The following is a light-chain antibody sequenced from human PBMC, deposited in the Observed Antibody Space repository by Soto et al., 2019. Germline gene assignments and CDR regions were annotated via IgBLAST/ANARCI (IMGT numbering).Light chain of an antibody. CDR3: SAYTSSSFWV. Sequence: QSALTQPASVSGSPGQSITISCTGTSSDVGAYNYVSWNQQHPGKAPKLMIYEVSNRPSEISNRFSGSKSGNTASLTISGLQAEDEADYYCSAYTSSSFWVFGGGTQLTVL. J-gene: IGLJ7*01. CDR2: EVS. V-gene: IGLV2-14*01. CDR1: SSDVGAYNY.